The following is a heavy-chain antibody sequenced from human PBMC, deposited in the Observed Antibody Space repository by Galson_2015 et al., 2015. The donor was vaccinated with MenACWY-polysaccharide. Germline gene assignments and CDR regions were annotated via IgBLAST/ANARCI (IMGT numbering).Heavy chain of an antibody. CDR3: AKAKVYGTYDAFDF. CDR2: ITGSGGST. Sequence: SLRLSCAASGFTFSSYAMSWVRQAPGKGLEWVSAITGSGGSTYYADSVKGRYTISRDNSKNTLYLQMNSLRAEDTAVYYCAKAKVYGTYDAFDFWGQGTLVTVSS. CDR1: GFTFSSYA. J-gene: IGHJ3*01. V-gene: IGHV3-23*01. D-gene: IGHD2-8*01.